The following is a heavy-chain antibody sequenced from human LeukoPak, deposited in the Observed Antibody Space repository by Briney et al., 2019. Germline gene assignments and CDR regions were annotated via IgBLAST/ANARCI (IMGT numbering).Heavy chain of an antibody. CDR3: AKDIVGGGEDY. Sequence: GGSLRLSCAASGFTFSSYEMNWVRQAPGKGLEWVSYISSSGSTIYYADSVKGRFTISRDNAKNSLYLQMNSLRAEDTAVYYCAKDIVGGGEDYWGQGTLVTVSS. V-gene: IGHV3-48*03. CDR2: ISSSGSTI. J-gene: IGHJ4*02. D-gene: IGHD2-21*01. CDR1: GFTFSSYE.